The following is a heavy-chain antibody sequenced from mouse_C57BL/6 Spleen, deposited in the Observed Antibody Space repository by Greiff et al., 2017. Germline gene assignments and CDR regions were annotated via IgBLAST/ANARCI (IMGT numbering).Heavy chain of an antibody. V-gene: IGHV5-16*01. CDR1: GFTFSDYY. D-gene: IGHD1-1*01. CDR3: ARGPDYYGSSHWYFDV. CDR2: INYDGSST. Sequence: EVMLVESEGGLVQPGSSMKLSCTASGFTFSDYYMAWVRQVPEKGLEWVANINYDGSSTYYLDSLKSRFIISRDNAKNILYLQMSSLKSEDTATYYCARGPDYYGSSHWYFDVWGTGTTVTVSA. J-gene: IGHJ1*03.